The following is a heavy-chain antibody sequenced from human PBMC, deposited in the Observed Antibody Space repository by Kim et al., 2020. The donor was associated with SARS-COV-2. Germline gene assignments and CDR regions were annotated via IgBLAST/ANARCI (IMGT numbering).Heavy chain of an antibody. CDR2: IIPILGIA. V-gene: IGHV1-69*04. CDR3: ARDWGGSYGYYYYYMDV. J-gene: IGHJ6*03. CDR1: GGTFSSYA. Sequence: SVKVSCKASGGTFSSYAISWVRQAPGQGLEWMGRIIPILGIANYAQQFQGRVTITADKSTSTAYMELSSLRSEDTAVYYCARDWGGSYGYYYYYMDVWGKGTTVTVSS. D-gene: IGHD1-26*01.